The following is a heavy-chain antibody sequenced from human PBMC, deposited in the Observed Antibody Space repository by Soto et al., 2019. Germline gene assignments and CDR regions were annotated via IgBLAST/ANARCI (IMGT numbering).Heavy chain of an antibody. J-gene: IGHJ4*02. D-gene: IGHD2-21*02. CDR3: AHLNCGGDCYSDY. CDR2: INADNGNT. V-gene: IGHV1-3*01. CDR1: GYTFTSYA. Sequence: QVQLVQSGAEVKKPGASVKGSCKASGYTFTSYAMHWVRQAPGQRLEWMGWINADNGNTKYSQKFQGRVTITRDTSASTAYMELSSLRSEDTAVYYCAHLNCGGDCYSDYWGQGTLVTVSS.